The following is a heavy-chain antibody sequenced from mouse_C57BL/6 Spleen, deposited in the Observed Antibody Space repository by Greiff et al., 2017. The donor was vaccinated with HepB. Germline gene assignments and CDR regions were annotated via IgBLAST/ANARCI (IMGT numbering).Heavy chain of an antibody. V-gene: IGHV1-42*01. CDR2: INPSTGGT. J-gene: IGHJ2*01. D-gene: IGHD1-1*01. Sequence: GYYMNWVKQSPEMSLEWIGEINPSTGGTTYNQKFKAKATLTVDKSSSTAYMQRKSLTSEDSAVYYCARHGSSPDYWGQGTTLTVSS. CDR3: ARHGSSPDY. CDR1: GYY.